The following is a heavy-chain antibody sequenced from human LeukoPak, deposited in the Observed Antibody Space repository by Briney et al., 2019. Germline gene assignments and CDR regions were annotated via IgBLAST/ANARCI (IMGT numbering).Heavy chain of an antibody. Sequence: GESLKISCKGSGYSFSSYWTSWVRQMPGKGLEWMGKIDPSDSYTNYSPSFQGHVTISADKSISTAYLQWSSLKASDTAMYYCARFDSSGWPFDPWGQGTLVTVSS. CDR1: GYSFSSYW. CDR2: IDPSDSYT. V-gene: IGHV5-10-1*01. CDR3: ARFDSSGWPFDP. J-gene: IGHJ5*02. D-gene: IGHD6-19*01.